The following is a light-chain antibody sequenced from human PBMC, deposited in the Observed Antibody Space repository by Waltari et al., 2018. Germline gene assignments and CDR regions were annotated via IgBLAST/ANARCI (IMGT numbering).Light chain of an antibody. CDR3: QQYDSSSYT. Sequence: EIVLTQSPGTLSLSPGERATLSCRASQRVSSNYLAWYQQKPGQAPMLLIYGASSRATGMPDRFSGSGSGTDLTLTISRLEPEDFAVYYCQQYDSSSYTFGQGTKLEIK. CDR1: QRVSSNY. V-gene: IGKV3-20*01. J-gene: IGKJ2*01. CDR2: GAS.